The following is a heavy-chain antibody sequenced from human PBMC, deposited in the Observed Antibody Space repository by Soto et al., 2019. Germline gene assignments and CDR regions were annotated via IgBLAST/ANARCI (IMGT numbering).Heavy chain of an antibody. Sequence: QVQLVQSRTEVKKPGSSVKVSCKASGGTFRNYPINWVRQAPGRGLEWMGSIFPLTDIPDYAQNLHARLTISADKSTSTAYQELSSLTSDNTAKYFGARGPLVVLNYFESWGQGTLVTVSS. CDR3: ARGPLVVLNYFES. J-gene: IGHJ4*02. CDR2: IFPLTDIP. V-gene: IGHV1-69*02. CDR1: GGTFRNYP.